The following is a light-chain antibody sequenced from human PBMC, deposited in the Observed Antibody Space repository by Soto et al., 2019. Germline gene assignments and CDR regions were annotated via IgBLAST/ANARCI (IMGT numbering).Light chain of an antibody. CDR3: SSYISSSTFVV. Sequence: QSALTQPASVSGSPEQSITISCTGTSRDVGGYNYVSWHQQHPGKAPKVIITEVSNRPSGVSNRFSGSKSGNTASPTISGLQAEDEADYYCSSYISSSTFVVFGGGTKLTVL. CDR1: SRDVGGYNY. J-gene: IGLJ2*01. CDR2: EVS. V-gene: IGLV2-14*01.